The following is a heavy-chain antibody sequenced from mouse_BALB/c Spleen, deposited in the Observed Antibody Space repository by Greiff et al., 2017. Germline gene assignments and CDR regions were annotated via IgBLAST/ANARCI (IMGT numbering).Heavy chain of an antibody. D-gene: IGHD2-4*01. CDR2: INPSTGYT. J-gene: IGHJ3*01. CDR3: ARGDWDYDYDVFAY. CDR1: GYTFTSYW. V-gene: IGHV1-7*01. Sequence: VQLQQSGAELAKPGASVKMSCKASGYTFTSYWMHWVKQRPGQGLEWIGYINPSTGYTEYNEKFKGKATLTSDKSSSTAYMELSSLTSEDSAVYYCARGDWDYDYDVFAYWGQGTLVTVSA.